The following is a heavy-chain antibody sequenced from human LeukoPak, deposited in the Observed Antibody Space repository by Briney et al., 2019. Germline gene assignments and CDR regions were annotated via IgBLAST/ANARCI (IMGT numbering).Heavy chain of an antibody. CDR1: GFTFSSYE. V-gene: IGHV3-48*03. Sequence: PGGSLRLSCAASGFTFSSYEMNWVRQAPGKGLEWVSYISSSGSTIYYADSVKGRFTISRDNAKNSLYLQMNGLRAEDTAVYYCASAVWGKGDYWGQGTLVTVSS. D-gene: IGHD3-16*01. CDR2: ISSSGSTI. CDR3: ASAVWGKGDY. J-gene: IGHJ4*02.